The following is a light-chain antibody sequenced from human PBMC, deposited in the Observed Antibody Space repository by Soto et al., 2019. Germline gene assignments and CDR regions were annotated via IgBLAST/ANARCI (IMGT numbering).Light chain of an antibody. V-gene: IGKV1-39*01. J-gene: IGKJ4*01. CDR2: AAS. Sequence: DIQMTQSPSSLSASVGDRVTITCRASQSISNYLNWYQQKPGKAPKVLIYAASSLPSGVPSRFSGSGSGTDFTLTITSLQPEDFATYYCQQSYSTPLTFGGGTRVEIK. CDR1: QSISNY. CDR3: QQSYSTPLT.